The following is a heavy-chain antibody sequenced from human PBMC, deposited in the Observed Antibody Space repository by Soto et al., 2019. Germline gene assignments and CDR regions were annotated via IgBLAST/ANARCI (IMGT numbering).Heavy chain of an antibody. CDR2: ISPDGRST. CDR1: GFTFSTYW. J-gene: IGHJ4*02. V-gene: IGHV3-74*01. CDR3: ASGDFDSRYYFDY. Sequence: PGGSLRLSCVVSGFTFSTYWMHWVRQAPGKGPVWVSRISPDGRSTTYADSVKGRFTISRDSPKNTLFLQMNSLRADDTAVYYCASGDFDSRYYFDYWGQGTLVTVSS. D-gene: IGHD3-22*01.